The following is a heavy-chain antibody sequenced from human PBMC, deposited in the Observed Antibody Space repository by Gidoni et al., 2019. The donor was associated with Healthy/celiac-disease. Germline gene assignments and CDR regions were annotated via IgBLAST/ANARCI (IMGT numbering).Heavy chain of an antibody. V-gene: IGHV3-23*01. CDR2: ISGSGGST. Sequence: GLEWVSAISGSGGSTYYADSVKGRFTISRDNSKNTLYLQMNSLRAEDTAVYYCAKVGDGLYYYYSGMDVWGQGTTVTVSS. J-gene: IGHJ6*02. D-gene: IGHD2-21*02. CDR3: AKVGDGLYYYYSGMDV.